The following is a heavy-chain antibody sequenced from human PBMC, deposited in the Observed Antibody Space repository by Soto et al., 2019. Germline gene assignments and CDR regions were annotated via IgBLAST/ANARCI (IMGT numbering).Heavy chain of an antibody. J-gene: IGHJ6*02. CDR3: RRSSRYSTDV. Sequence: SETLSLTCAVSGGSISSGGYSWSWIRQPPGKGLEWIGYIYHSGSTYYNPSLKSRVTISADTSKNQFSLNLISVTAADTAVYYCRRSSRYSTDVWGQGITVTVSS. D-gene: IGHD6-19*01. CDR1: GGSISSGGYS. V-gene: IGHV4-30-2*01. CDR2: IYHSGST.